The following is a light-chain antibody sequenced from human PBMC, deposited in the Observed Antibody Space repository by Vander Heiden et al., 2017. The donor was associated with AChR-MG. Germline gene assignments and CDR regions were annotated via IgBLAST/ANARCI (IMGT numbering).Light chain of an antibody. CDR1: QSVSSSY. CDR2: GAS. J-gene: IGKJ1*01. CDR3: QQYGSSLWT. Sequence: EIALTQFPGTLSLSPGERATLSCRASQSVSSSYFAWYQQKPGQAPRLLIYGASSRATGIPNRFSSSGSGADFTLTISRLEPEDFAVYYCQQYGSSLWTFGQGTKVEIK. V-gene: IGKV3-20*01.